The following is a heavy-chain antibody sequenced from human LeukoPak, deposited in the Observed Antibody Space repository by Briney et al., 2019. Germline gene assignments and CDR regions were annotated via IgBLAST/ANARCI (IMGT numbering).Heavy chain of an antibody. CDR1: GFTFGSYA. CDR2: ISGSGGST. Sequence: GGSLRLSCAASGFTFGSYAMSWVRQAPGKGLEWVSAISGSGGSTYYADSVKGRFTISRDNSKNTLYLQMNSLRAEDTAVYYCAKVVRYAGAPRIAARPPNFDYWGQGTLVTVSS. J-gene: IGHJ4*02. D-gene: IGHD6-6*01. V-gene: IGHV3-23*01. CDR3: AKVVRYAGAPRIAARPPNFDY.